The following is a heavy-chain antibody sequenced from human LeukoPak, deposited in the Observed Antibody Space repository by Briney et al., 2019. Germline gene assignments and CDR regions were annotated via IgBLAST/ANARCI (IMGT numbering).Heavy chain of an antibody. CDR2: ITISGHTK. CDR3: ARGDPHADL. V-gene: IGHV3-48*03. J-gene: IGHJ5*02. Sequence: HAGGSLRLSCAASGFDLNTYEMNWVRQAPGKGLEWIADITISGHTKNYADPVKGRFTISRDNAGTSLYLQMSSLTVEDTGVYYCARGDPHADLWGQGTLVTVSS. CDR1: GFDLNTYE.